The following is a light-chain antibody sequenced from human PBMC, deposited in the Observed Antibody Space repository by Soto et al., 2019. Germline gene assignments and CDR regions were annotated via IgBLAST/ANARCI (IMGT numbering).Light chain of an antibody. Sequence: DIQMTQYPSSVSASVGDTVAITCRASQGVSSRLAWYQQKPGTAPKVLISVASSLQSGVPSRFSGSGSGTDFTLTISSLQPDDFATYYCQQTNSFPLTFGGGTKVEIK. V-gene: IGKV1-12*01. CDR3: QQTNSFPLT. CDR2: VAS. J-gene: IGKJ4*02. CDR1: QGVSSR.